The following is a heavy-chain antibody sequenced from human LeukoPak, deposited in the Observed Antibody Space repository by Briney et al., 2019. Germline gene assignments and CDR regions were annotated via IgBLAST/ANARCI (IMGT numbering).Heavy chain of an antibody. V-gene: IGHV3-30*18. J-gene: IGHJ5*02. CDR3: AKDWTSIAAAGPLGDWFDP. CDR1: GFTFSSYG. D-gene: IGHD6-13*01. Sequence: PGGSLRLSCAASGFTFSSYGMHWVRQAPGKGLEWVAVISYDGSNKYYADSVKGRFTISRDNSKNTLYLQMNSLGAEDTAVYYCAKDWTSIAAAGPLGDWFDPWGQGTLVTVSS. CDR2: ISYDGSNK.